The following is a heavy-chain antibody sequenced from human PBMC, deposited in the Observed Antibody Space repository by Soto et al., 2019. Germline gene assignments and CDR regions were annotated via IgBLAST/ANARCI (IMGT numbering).Heavy chain of an antibody. J-gene: IGHJ4*02. CDR1: GYTFTSYG. CDR3: ARVVPGPPFDY. Sequence: QVQLVQSGAEVKKPGASVKVSCKASGYTFTSYGISWVRQAPGQGLEWMGWISAYNCNTNYAQKLQGRVTMTTDTATSTANMELRSLRSDDTAVYYCARVVPGPPFDYWGPGTLVTVSS. V-gene: IGHV1-18*01. CDR2: ISAYNCNT.